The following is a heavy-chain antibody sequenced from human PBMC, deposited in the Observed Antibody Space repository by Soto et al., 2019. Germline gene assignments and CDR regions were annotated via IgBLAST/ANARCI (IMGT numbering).Heavy chain of an antibody. CDR3: AKLGQGFITYVPYSYGMDV. V-gene: IGHV3-23*01. CDR1: GFTFSTYA. D-gene: IGHD3-22*01. Sequence: EVQLLESGGGLVQPGGSLRLSCAASGFTFSTYAMSWVRQAPGKGLEWVSVISASGATTFYADAVKGRFTISRDNSKNTLYLQMNSLRAADTAVYLCAKLGQGFITYVPYSYGMDVWGQGTTVTVSS. CDR2: ISASGATT. J-gene: IGHJ6*02.